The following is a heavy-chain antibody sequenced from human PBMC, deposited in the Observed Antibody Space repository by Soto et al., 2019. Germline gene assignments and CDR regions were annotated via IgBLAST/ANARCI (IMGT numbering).Heavy chain of an antibody. D-gene: IGHD3-22*01. V-gene: IGHV1-18*04. CDR3: ARPLYYDSSGEHPFDY. Sequence: GASVKVSCKASGYTFTSYGISWVRQAPGQGLEWMGWISAYNGNTNYAQKLQGRVTMTTDTSTSTAYMELRSLRSDDTAVYYCARPLYYDSSGEHPFDYWGQGTLGTASS. J-gene: IGHJ4*02. CDR1: GYTFTSYG. CDR2: ISAYNGNT.